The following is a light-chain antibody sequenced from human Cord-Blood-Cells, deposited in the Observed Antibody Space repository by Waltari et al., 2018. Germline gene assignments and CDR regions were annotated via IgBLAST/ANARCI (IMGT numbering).Light chain of an antibody. CDR1: QSGSSSY. CDR2: GAS. J-gene: IGKJ4*01. V-gene: IGKV3-20*01. CDR3: QQYGSSPPVT. Sequence: EIVLTQSPGTLSLSPGERATLSCRASQSGSSSYLAWYPQKPGQAPRLLIYGASSRATGIPDRFRGSGSGTDFTLTISRLEPEDFAVYYCQQYGSSPPVTFGGGTKVEIK.